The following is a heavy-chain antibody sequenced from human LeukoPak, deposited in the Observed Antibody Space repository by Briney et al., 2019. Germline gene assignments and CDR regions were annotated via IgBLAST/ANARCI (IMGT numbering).Heavy chain of an antibody. CDR2: IYAGGDT. Sequence: GESLRLSCAGSGFTVSDSYMTWIRQAPGKGLEWVSVIYAGGDTYYADSVKGRFTLSRDNSKNTLNLQMNSLRPEGTAVYYCGRFRANWGLAFWCRGTLVTVFS. D-gene: IGHD7-27*01. V-gene: IGHV3-66*02. CDR1: GFTVSDSY. J-gene: IGHJ1*01. CDR3: GRFRANWGLAF.